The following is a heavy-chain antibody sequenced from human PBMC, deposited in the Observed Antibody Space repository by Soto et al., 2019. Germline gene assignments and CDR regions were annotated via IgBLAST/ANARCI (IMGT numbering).Heavy chain of an antibody. D-gene: IGHD4-17*01. Sequence: QVQLQQWGAGLLKPSETLSLTCAVYGGSFSGYYWSWIRQPPGKGLEWIGEINHSGSTNYHPSLKSRVPISVDTSKNQFSLKLSSVTAADTAVYYCARAYGPADYWGQGTLVTVSS. J-gene: IGHJ4*02. CDR2: INHSGST. V-gene: IGHV4-34*01. CDR3: ARAYGPADY. CDR1: GGSFSGYY.